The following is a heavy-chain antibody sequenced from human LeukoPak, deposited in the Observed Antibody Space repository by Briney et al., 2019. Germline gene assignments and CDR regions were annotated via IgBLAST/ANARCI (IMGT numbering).Heavy chain of an antibody. J-gene: IGHJ6*03. CDR2: IYSGGST. CDR3: ARELPHYYDSSGYYPRIYYYYYMDV. V-gene: IGHV3-53*01. D-gene: IGHD3-22*01. CDR1: GFTVSSNY. Sequence: PGGSLRLSCAASGFTVSSNYMSWVRQAPGKGREWVSVIYSGGSTYYADSVKGRFTISRDNSKNTLYLQMNSLTAEDTAVYYCARELPHYYDSSGYYPRIYYYYYMDVWGKGTTVTISS.